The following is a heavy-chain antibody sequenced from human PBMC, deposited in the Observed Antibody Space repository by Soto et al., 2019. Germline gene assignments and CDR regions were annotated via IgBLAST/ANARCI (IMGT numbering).Heavy chain of an antibody. CDR1: GGSISSYY. D-gene: IGHD2-15*01. Sequence: SETLSLTXTVSGGSISSYYWSRIRQSAGQGLEWIGRIYPGGSTNYNPPLKSRVTMSADTSKNQFSLRLTSVTAADTAVYYCARANVGPPGGGSWIMPFDFWGQGTLVTVSS. V-gene: IGHV4-4*07. CDR3: ARANVGPPGGGSWIMPFDF. J-gene: IGHJ4*02. CDR2: IYPGGST.